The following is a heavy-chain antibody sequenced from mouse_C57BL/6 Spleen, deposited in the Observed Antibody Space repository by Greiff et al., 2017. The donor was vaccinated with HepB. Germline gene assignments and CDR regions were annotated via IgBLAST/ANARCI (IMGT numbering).Heavy chain of an antibody. CDR1: GYTFTSYW. V-gene: IGHV1-55*01. D-gene: IGHD1-1*01. Sequence: QVQLQQSGAELVKPGASVKMSCKASGYTFTSYWITWVKQRPGQGLEWIGDIYPGSGSTNYNEKFKSKATLTVDTSSSTAYMQLSSLTSEDSAVYYCARRHYGSGGWYFEVWGTGTTVTVAS. CDR3: ARRHYGSGGWYFEV. CDR2: IYPGSGST. J-gene: IGHJ1*03.